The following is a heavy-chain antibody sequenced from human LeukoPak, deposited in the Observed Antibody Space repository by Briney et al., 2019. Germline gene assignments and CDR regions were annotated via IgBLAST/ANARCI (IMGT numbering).Heavy chain of an antibody. CDR2: ISAYNGNT. D-gene: IGHD1-26*01. CDR1: GGTFSSYA. J-gene: IGHJ6*03. V-gene: IGHV1-18*01. Sequence: ASVKVSCKASGGTFSSYAISWVRQAPGQGLEWMGWISAYNGNTNYAQKLQGRVTMTTDTSTSTAYMELRSLRSDDTAVYYCARDRTRSYYYYYYMDVWGKGTTVTISS. CDR3: ARDRTRSYYYYYYMDV.